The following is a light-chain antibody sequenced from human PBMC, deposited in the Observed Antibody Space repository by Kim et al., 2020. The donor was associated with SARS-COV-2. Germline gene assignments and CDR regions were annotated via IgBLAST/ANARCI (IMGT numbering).Light chain of an antibody. CDR3: GTWDSSLSAVV. J-gene: IGLJ2*01. V-gene: IGLV1-51*01. Sequence: GQMVTISCYGSSSNIGNNYVSWYQQLPGTAPKLLIYDNNKRPSVIPDRFSGSKSGTSATLGVTGLQTGDEADYYCGTWDSSLSAVVFGGGTQLTVL. CDR1: SSNIGNNY. CDR2: DNN.